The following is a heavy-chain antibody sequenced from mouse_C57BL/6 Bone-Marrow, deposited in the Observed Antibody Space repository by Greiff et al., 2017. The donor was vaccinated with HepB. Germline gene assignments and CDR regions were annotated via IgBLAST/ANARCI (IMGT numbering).Heavy chain of an antibody. V-gene: IGHV1-55*01. CDR2: IYPGSGST. J-gene: IGHJ2*01. CDR3: ARWDY. Sequence: QVQLQQPGAELVKPGASVKMSCKASGYTFTSYWITWVKQRPGQGLEWIGDIYPGSGSTNYNQKFKGKSTLTVDKSSSTAYMQLSSLTSEDSAVYYCARWDYWGQGTTLTVSS. CDR1: GYTFTSYW.